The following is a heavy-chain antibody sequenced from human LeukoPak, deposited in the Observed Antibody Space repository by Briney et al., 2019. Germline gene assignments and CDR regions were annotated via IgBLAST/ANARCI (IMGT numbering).Heavy chain of an antibody. CDR3: AKDGGDYDSSGYYYVGVWFDP. Sequence: PGGSLRLSCAAPAFALSTYTMEWVRLAPGKGLEWVSSINPDSKCIYYRDSVRGRFTISRDNSKNTLYLQMNSLRAEDTAVYYCAKDGGDYDSSGYYYVGVWFDPWGQGTLVTVSS. D-gene: IGHD3-22*01. CDR2: INPDSKCI. V-gene: IGHV3-21*04. J-gene: IGHJ5*02. CDR1: AFALSTYT.